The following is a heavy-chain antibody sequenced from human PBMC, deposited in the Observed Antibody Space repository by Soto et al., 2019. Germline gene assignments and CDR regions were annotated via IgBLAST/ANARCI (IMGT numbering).Heavy chain of an antibody. CDR2: IYYIGST. D-gene: IGHD1-26*01. CDR1: GGSISSYY. CDR3: ARAGWGWELLVVGCAFDI. J-gene: IGHJ3*02. V-gene: IGHV4-59*01. Sequence: SETLSLTCTVSGGSISSYYWSWIRQPPGKGLEWIGYIYYIGSTNYNPSLKSRVTISVDTSKNQFSLKLSSVTAADTAVYYCARAGWGWELLVVGCAFDIWGQGTMVTVS.